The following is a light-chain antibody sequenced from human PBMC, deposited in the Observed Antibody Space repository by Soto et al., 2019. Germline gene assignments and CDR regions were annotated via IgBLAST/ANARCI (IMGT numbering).Light chain of an antibody. J-gene: IGLJ1*01. Sequence: QSALTQPRSVSGSPGQSVTISCTGTSSDVGGYNYVSWYQQHPGKAPKLMIYDVSKRPSGVPDRLSGSKSGNTASLTNSGLRAEDEADFYCCSYAGSLDVFGTGTKVTVL. CDR3: CSYAGSLDV. CDR2: DVS. CDR1: SSDVGGYNY. V-gene: IGLV2-11*01.